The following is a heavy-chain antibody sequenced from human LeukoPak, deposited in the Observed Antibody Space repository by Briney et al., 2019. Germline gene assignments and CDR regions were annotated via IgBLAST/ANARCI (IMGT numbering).Heavy chain of an antibody. Sequence: GGSLRLSCAASGFTFSSYSMNWVRQAPGKGLEWVSSISSSGAYIFYADSVKGRFTISRDNAKNSLYLQMNSLRAEDTAVYFCAREPDCSGGSCYLRSFDYWGQGTLVTVSS. V-gene: IGHV3-21*01. D-gene: IGHD2-15*01. CDR2: ISSSGAYI. CDR1: GFTFSSYS. CDR3: AREPDCSGGSCYLRSFDY. J-gene: IGHJ4*02.